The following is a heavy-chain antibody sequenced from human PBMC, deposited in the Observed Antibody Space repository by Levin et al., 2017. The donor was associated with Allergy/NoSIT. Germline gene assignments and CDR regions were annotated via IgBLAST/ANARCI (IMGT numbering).Heavy chain of an antibody. V-gene: IGHV3-33*01. Sequence: PGGSLRLSCAASGFTFSTYGMHWVRQVPGKGLEWVAVIWYDGSNEQYADSVKGRFTISRDNSKNTLFLQMNSLRAEDTAVYYCSRVGAARGTCCYGMDVWGQGTTVTVSS. J-gene: IGHJ6*02. D-gene: IGHD6-6*01. CDR2: IWYDGSNE. CDR3: SRVGAARGTCCYGMDV. CDR1: GFTFSTYG.